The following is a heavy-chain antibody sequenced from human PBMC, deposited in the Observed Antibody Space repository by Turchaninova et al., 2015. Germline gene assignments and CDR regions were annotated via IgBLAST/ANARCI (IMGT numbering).Heavy chain of an antibody. CDR3: ARVLYDSSGYYYRYYFDY. V-gene: IGHV4-39*07. CDR1: GGSFSILSYY. Sequence: QLQLRESGPGLGKPSEPLSLLCPVPGGSFSILSYYCGWIRQPPGKGLEWIGSIYDSGTSYHNPSLKSRVTRSVDTSKNQFSRRLNSVTAADTAVYYCARVLYDSSGYYYRYYFDYWGQGTLVTVSS. D-gene: IGHD3-22*01. CDR2: IYDSGTS. J-gene: IGHJ4*02.